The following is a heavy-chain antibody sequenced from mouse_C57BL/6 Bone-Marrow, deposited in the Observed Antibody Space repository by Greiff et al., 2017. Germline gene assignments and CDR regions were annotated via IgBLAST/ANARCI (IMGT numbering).Heavy chain of an antibody. CDR2: ISGGGGNT. Sequence: EVKLVESGGGLVKPGGSLKLSCAASGFTFSSYTMSWVRQTPEKRLQWVAAISGGGGNTYYPDSVKVRFTISRDNDKNILYLQMSSLRSEDTALYYCSRLVTTVIATKDIDVWGTGTTVTVSS. CDR3: SRLVTTVIATKDIDV. CDR1: GFTFSSYT. D-gene: IGHD1-1*01. V-gene: IGHV5-9*01. J-gene: IGHJ1*03.